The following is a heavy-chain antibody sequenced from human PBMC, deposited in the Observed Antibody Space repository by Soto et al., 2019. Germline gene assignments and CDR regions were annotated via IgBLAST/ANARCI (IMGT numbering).Heavy chain of an antibody. CDR3: ARGYDILTGYYHFPRMVFDI. CDR2: IYYSGST. V-gene: IGHV4-59*01. Sequence: SETLSLTCTVSGGSISSYYWSWIRQPPGKGLEWIGYIYYSGSTNYNPSLKSRVTISVDTSKNQFSLKLSSVTAADTAVYYCARGYDILTGYYHFPRMVFDIWGQGTMVTVSS. J-gene: IGHJ3*02. CDR1: GGSISSYY. D-gene: IGHD3-9*01.